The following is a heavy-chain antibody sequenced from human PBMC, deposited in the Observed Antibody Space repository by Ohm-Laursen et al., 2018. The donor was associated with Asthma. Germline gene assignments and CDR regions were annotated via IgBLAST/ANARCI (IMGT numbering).Heavy chain of an antibody. V-gene: IGHV4-31*03. CDR1: GDSISSGNNY. Sequence: SQTLSLTCTVSGDSISSGNNYWSWIRQHPGKGLEWIGYIYYNGITYSNPSLRSRVSISVDTSKNQFSLKLSPVTAADTAVYYCARGTFYYESTGYYFFDHWGQGALVTVSS. CDR2: IYYNGIT. J-gene: IGHJ4*02. CDR3: ARGTFYYESTGYYFFDH. D-gene: IGHD3-22*01.